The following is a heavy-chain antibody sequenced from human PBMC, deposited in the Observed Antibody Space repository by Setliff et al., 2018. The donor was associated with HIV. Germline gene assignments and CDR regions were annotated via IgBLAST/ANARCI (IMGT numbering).Heavy chain of an antibody. CDR3: ARGHSHGYGYSGSYGPFDI. J-gene: IGHJ3*02. CDR1: GYTLTELS. V-gene: IGHV1-24*01. CDR2: FDPEDGEV. Sequence: GASVKVSCKVSGYTLTELSMHWVRQAPGKGLEWMGGFDPEDGEVVYAQKFQGRVTITTDESTSTAYMELNSLRSEDTAVYYCARGHSHGYGYSGSYGPFDIWGQGTMVTVSS. D-gene: IGHD1-26*01.